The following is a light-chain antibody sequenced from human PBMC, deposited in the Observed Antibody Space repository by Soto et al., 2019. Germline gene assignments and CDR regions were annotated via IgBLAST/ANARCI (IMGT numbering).Light chain of an antibody. CDR3: SSFAGSSDVV. CDR1: SSDVGGYNY. V-gene: IGLV2-8*01. CDR2: EVT. Sequence: QSALTQPPSASGSPGQSVTISCTGTSSDVGGYNYVSWYQQHPGKAPKLMIYEVTKRPSGVPDRFSGSKSGNTASLTVSGLQAADEADYYCSSFAGSSDVVFGGGTKVTVL. J-gene: IGLJ2*01.